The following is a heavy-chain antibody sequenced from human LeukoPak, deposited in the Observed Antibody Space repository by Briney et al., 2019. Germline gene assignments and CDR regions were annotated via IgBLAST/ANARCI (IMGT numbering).Heavy chain of an antibody. CDR1: GYSFTNYW. V-gene: IGHV5-51*01. D-gene: IGHD6-13*01. Sequence: GESLKISCKGSGYSFTNYWIGWVRQMPGKGLEWMGIIYPGDSDTRYSPSFQGQVTISADKSISTAYLQWSSLKASDTAMFYCASGVIVAVGTQYYQHWGQGTLVTVSS. J-gene: IGHJ1*01. CDR3: ASGVIVAVGTQYYQH. CDR2: IYPGDSDT.